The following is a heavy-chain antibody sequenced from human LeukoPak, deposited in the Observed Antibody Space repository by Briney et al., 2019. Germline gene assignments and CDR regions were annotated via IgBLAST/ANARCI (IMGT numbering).Heavy chain of an antibody. Sequence: PSETLSLTCAVYGGSFSGYYWSWIRQPPGKGLEWIGEINHSGSTNYNPSLKSRVTISVDTSKNQFSLKLSSVTAADTAVYYCARAGARTYYYYYYMDVWGKGTTVTVSS. CDR2: INHSGST. V-gene: IGHV4-34*01. J-gene: IGHJ6*03. CDR3: ARAGARTYYYYYYMDV. CDR1: GGSFSGYY.